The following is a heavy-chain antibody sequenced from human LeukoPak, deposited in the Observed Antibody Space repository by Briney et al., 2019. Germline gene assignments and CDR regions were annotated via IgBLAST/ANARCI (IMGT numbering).Heavy chain of an antibody. CDR2: IYYSGST. V-gene: IGHV4-39*07. J-gene: IGHJ3*02. Sequence: PSETLSLTCTVSGGSISSSSYYWGWIRQPPGKGLEWIGSIYYSGSTYYNPSLKSRVTISVDTSKNQFSLKLSSVTAADTAVYYCARDFVSKYSYPFDIWGQGTMVTVSS. D-gene: IGHD5-18*01. CDR1: GGSISSSSYY. CDR3: ARDFVSKYSYPFDI.